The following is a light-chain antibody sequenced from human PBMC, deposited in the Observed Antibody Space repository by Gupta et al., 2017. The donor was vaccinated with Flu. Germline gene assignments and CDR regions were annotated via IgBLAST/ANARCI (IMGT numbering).Light chain of an antibody. CDR3: QSYDSSLSGWM. CDR2: GNS. V-gene: IGLV1-40*01. Sequence: QSVLTQPPSVSGAPRQRVIIPCTGSSSNVGAGYVVHWYQQLPGTAPKLLIYGNSNRPSGVPDRFSGSKSGTSASLAITGLQADDEADYYCQSYDSSLSGWMFGGGTKLNVL. CDR1: SSNVGAGYV. J-gene: IGLJ3*02.